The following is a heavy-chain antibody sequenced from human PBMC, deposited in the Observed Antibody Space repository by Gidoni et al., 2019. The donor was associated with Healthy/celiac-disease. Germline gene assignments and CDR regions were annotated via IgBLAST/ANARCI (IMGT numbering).Heavy chain of an antibody. V-gene: IGHV2-5*01. CDR1: GFSLSTSGVG. CDR2: IYWNDDK. D-gene: IGHD5-12*01. CDR3: AHRPRDGYNSGNFDY. Sequence: QITLKESGPTLVKPTQTLTLTCTFSGFSLSTSGVGVGWIRQPPGKALEWLALIYWNDDKRYSPSLKSRLTITKDTSKNQVVLTMTNMDPVDTATYYCAHRPRDGYNSGNFDYWGQGTLVTVSS. J-gene: IGHJ4*02.